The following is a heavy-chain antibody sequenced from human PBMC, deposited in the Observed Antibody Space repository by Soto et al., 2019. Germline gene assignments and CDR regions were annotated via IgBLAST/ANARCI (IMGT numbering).Heavy chain of an antibody. CDR1: GGSISSYY. CDR2: IYYSGST. Sequence: QVQLQESGPGLVKPSETLSLTCTVSGGSISSYYWSWIRQPPGKGLEWLGYIYYSGSTNYNPSLKSRVTISVDTSKNQFSLKLSSVTAADTAVYYCARDLAAAGGRFDPWGQGNLVTVSA. CDR3: ARDLAAAGGRFDP. J-gene: IGHJ5*02. D-gene: IGHD6-13*01. V-gene: IGHV4-59*01.